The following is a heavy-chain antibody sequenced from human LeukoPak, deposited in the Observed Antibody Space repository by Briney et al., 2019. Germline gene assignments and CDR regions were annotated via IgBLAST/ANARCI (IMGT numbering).Heavy chain of an antibody. CDR3: TKGRSGSSSWALRVFDY. Sequence: GGSLRLSCAVSGFTFSSEAMGWVRQLPGGGLEWVSTISPAGGTTYYAESMKGRFTISRDNSKSTLYLQMNSLRVEDTAVYYCTKGRSGSSSWALRVFDYWGQGALVTVSS. J-gene: IGHJ4*02. D-gene: IGHD6-13*01. CDR2: ISPAGGTT. CDR1: GFTFSSEA. V-gene: IGHV3-23*01.